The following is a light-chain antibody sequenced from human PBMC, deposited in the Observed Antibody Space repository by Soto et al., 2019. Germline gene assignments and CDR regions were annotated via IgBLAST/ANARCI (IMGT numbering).Light chain of an antibody. CDR2: STN. V-gene: IGLV7-43*01. CDR3: LLYYGGQLGV. CDR1: SGAVTSGNY. Sequence: QTVVTQEPSLTVSPGGTVTLTCATSSGAVTSGNYPNWFQQKPGRAPRALIYSTNHKYSWTPARFSGSLLGGKAALTLSGVQPEDEADYYCLLYYGGQLGVFGGGTKVTVL. J-gene: IGLJ2*01.